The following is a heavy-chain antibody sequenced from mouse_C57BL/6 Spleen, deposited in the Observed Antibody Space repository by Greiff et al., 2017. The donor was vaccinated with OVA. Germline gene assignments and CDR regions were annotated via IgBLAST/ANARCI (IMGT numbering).Heavy chain of an antibody. V-gene: IGHV1-15*01. CDR2: IDPETGGT. CDR3: TRKGELSFAY. CDR1: GYTFTDYE. Sequence: QVQLKESGAELVRPGASVTLSCKASGYTFTDYEMHWVKQTPVHGLEWIGAIDPETGGTAYNQKFKGKAILTADKSSSSAYMELRSLTSEDSAVYYCTRKGELSFAYWGQGTLVTVSA. J-gene: IGHJ3*01.